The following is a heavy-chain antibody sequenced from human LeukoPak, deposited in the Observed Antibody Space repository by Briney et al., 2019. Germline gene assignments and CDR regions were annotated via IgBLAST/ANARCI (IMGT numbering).Heavy chain of an antibody. V-gene: IGHV4-34*01. CDR1: GGSFSGYY. Sequence: PSETLSLTCAVYGGSFSGYYWSWIRHPSGKGLEWIGEINHSGSTNYNPSLKSRVTISVDTSKNQFSLKLSSVTAADTAVYYCACRLGYSSGRPFDYWGQGTLVTVSS. CDR3: ACRLGYSSGRPFDY. D-gene: IGHD6-19*01. J-gene: IGHJ4*02. CDR2: INHSGST.